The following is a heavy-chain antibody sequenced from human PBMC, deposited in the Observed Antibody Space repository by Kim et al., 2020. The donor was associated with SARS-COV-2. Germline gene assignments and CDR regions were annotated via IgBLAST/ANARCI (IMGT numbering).Heavy chain of an antibody. D-gene: IGHD2-15*01. J-gene: IGHJ6*02. CDR1: GYTFTSYG. CDR2: ISAYNGNT. V-gene: IGHV1-18*01. CDR3: ARGEGYSSGGSCYEALYYYYGMDV. Sequence: ASVKVSCKASGYTFTSYGISWVRQAPGQGLEWMGWISAYNGNTNYAQKLQGRVTMTTDTSTSTAYMELRSLRSDDTAVYYCARGEGYSSGGSCYEALYYYYGMDVWGQGTTVTVSS.